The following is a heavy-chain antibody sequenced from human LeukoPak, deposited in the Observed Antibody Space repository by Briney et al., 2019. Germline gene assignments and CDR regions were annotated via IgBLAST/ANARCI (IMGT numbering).Heavy chain of an antibody. CDR2: ISGSGGDT. D-gene: IGHD1-26*01. Sequence: PGGSLRLSCAASEFTFSSYAMSWVRQAPGKGLEWVSAISGSGGDTYYADSVRGRFTISRDNSKNTLSLQMNSLRAEDTAVYYCAKDSALGPTHHFDYWGQGALVTVSS. V-gene: IGHV3-23*01. J-gene: IGHJ4*02. CDR1: EFTFSSYA. CDR3: AKDSALGPTHHFDY.